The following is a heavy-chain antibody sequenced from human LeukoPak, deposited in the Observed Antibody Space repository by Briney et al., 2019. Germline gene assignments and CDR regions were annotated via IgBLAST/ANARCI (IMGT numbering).Heavy chain of an antibody. V-gene: IGHV3-21*01. CDR3: AREIRGYYGSSGDY. J-gene: IGHJ4*02. D-gene: IGHD3-10*01. Sequence: GGSLSLSCAASGFTFSSYSMNWVRQAPGKGLEWVSSISSSSSYIYYADSVKGRFTISRDNAKNSLYLQMNSLRAEDTAVYYCAREIRGYYGSSGDYWGQGTLVTVSS. CDR2: ISSSSSYI. CDR1: GFTFSSYS.